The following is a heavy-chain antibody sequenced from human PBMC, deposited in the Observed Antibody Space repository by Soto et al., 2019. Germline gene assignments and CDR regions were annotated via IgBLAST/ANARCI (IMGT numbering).Heavy chain of an antibody. V-gene: IGHV3-23*01. J-gene: IGHJ4*02. CDR2: ISGSGDST. D-gene: IGHD1-26*01. CDR3: ARRCSGRYYGY. CDR1: GFTFSSYA. Sequence: EVQLLESGGGLVQPGGSLRLSCAASGFTFSSYAMRWVRQAPGKGLEWVSAISGSGDSTYYADSVKGRVTISRDNSKNTLYLQMNSLMAEDTAVYYCARRCSGRYYGYWGQGTLVTVSS.